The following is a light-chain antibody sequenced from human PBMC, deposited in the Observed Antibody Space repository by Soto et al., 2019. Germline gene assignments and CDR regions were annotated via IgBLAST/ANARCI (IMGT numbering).Light chain of an antibody. CDR2: GAS. CDR3: QQYDTLPWA. Sequence: IQMTQSPSSLSASVGDKVTITCQASQDINNYINWYQQRPGKAPKLLISGASNLETGVPSKFSGSGSGTQFTFTIGSLQPEDIGTYFCQQYDTLPWAFGQGTKVEIK. J-gene: IGKJ1*01. V-gene: IGKV1-33*01. CDR1: QDINNY.